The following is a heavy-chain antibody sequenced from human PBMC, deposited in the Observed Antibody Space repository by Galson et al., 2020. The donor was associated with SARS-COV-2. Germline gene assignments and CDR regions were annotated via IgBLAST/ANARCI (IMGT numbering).Heavy chain of an antibody. D-gene: IGHD5-12*01. CDR2: LSYDGSNK. Sequence: GGSLRLSCAASGFTFSNHAMHWVRQAPDKGLQWVAVLSYDGSNKYYADSVKGRFTVSRDNSKNTMYLQMNSMRPEDTAVYYCARVIWTTGWHSGSSMIWGHGTLVTFSS. CDR3: ARVIWTTGWHSGSSMI. J-gene: IGHJ4*01. V-gene: IGHV3-30-3*01. CDR1: GFTFSNHA.